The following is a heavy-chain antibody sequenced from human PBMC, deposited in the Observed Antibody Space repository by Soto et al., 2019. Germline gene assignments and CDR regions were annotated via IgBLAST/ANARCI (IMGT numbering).Heavy chain of an antibody. V-gene: IGHV4-34*01. J-gene: IGHJ4*02. Sequence: SETLSLTCAVYGGSFSGYYWSWIRQPPGKGLEWIGEINHSGSTNYNPSLKSRVTISVDTSKNQFSLKLGSVTAADTAVYYCARDGTQQLGGSEFRNKFDYWGQGTLVTVSS. D-gene: IGHD6-13*01. CDR2: INHSGST. CDR1: GGSFSGYY. CDR3: ARDGTQQLGGSEFRNKFDY.